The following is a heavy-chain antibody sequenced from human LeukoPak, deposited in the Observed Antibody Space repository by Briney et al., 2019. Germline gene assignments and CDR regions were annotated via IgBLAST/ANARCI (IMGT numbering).Heavy chain of an antibody. J-gene: IGHJ2*01. CDR1: GGSISSGGYS. CDR2: IYHSGST. D-gene: IGHD5-18*01. CDR3: ARGVDTAMVGYWYFDL. Sequence: PSETLSLTCAVSGGSISSGGYSWSWIRQPPGKGLEWIGYIYHSGSTYYNPSLKSRVTISVDRSKNQFSLKLSSVTAADTAVYYCARGVDTAMVGYWYFDLWGRGTLVTVSS. V-gene: IGHV4-30-2*01.